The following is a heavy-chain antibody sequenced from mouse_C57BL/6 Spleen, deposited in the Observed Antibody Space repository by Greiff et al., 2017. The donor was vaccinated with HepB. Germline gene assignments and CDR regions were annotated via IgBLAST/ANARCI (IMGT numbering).Heavy chain of an antibody. Sequence: EVKVVESGEGLVKPGGSLKLSCAASGFTFSSYAMSWVRQTPEKRLEWVAYISSGGDYIYYADTVKGRFTISRDNARNTLYLQMSSLKSEDTAMYYCTRDSSFITTVVARYWYFDVWGTGTTVTVSS. D-gene: IGHD1-1*01. V-gene: IGHV5-9-1*02. CDR1: GFTFSSYA. CDR2: ISSGGDYI. CDR3: TRDSSFITTVVARYWYFDV. J-gene: IGHJ1*03.